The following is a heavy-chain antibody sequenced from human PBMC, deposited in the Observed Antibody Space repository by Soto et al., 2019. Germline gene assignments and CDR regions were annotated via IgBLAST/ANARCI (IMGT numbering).Heavy chain of an antibody. CDR1: GGSISSYY. J-gene: IGHJ4*02. Sequence: PSETLSLTCTVSGGSISSYYWSWIRQPPGKGLEWIGYIHYSGSTNYNPSLKSRVTISVDTSKNQFSLELSSVTAADTAVYYCARGLFSESSYSGGWYYFDNWSQGTLVTVSS. V-gene: IGHV4-59*12. CDR2: IHYSGST. CDR3: ARGLFSESSYSGGWYYFDN. D-gene: IGHD1-26*01.